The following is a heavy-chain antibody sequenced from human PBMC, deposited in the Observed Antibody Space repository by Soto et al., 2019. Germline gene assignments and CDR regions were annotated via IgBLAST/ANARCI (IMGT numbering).Heavy chain of an antibody. J-gene: IGHJ6*02. D-gene: IGHD6-13*01. CDR2: ISSSSSTI. Sequence: GGSLRLSCAASGFTFSSYSMNWVRQSPGKGLEWVSYISSSSSTIYYADSVKGRFTISRDNAKNSLYLQMNSLRDEDTAVYYCARVLLAAQYYYYYYGMDVWGQGTTVTVSS. V-gene: IGHV3-48*02. CDR3: ARVLLAAQYYYYYYGMDV. CDR1: GFTFSSYS.